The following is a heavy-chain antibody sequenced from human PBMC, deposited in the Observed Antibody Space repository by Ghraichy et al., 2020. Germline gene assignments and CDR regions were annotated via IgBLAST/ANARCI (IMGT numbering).Heavy chain of an antibody. J-gene: IGHJ6*02. CDR2: INHSGST. V-gene: IGHV4-34*01. D-gene: IGHD6-19*01. Sequence: SETLSLTCAVYGGSFSGYYWSWIRQPPGKGLEWIGEINHSGSTNYNPSLKSRVTISVDTSKNQFSLKLSSVTAADTAVYYCARDRKSSGWYYYYYGMDVWGQGTTVTVSS. CDR1: GGSFSGYY. CDR3: ARDRKSSGWYYYYYGMDV.